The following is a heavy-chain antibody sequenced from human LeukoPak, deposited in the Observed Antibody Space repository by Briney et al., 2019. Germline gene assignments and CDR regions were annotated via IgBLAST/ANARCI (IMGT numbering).Heavy chain of an antibody. Sequence: GGSLRLSCAASGFTFSNYWMYWVRHAPGKGLVWVSRIYTDETTTSYADSVKGRFTISRDNSKNTLYLQMNSLRAEDTAVYYCAKDRAGYSSSCPFDYWGQGTLVTVSS. CDR1: GFTFSNYW. CDR2: IYTDETTT. V-gene: IGHV3-74*01. J-gene: IGHJ4*02. CDR3: AKDRAGYSSSCPFDY. D-gene: IGHD6-13*01.